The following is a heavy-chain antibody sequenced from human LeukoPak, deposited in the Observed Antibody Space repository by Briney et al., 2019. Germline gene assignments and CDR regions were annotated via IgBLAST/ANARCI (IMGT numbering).Heavy chain of an antibody. CDR3: ARGRRTYDSSGYYDY. Sequence: PSETLSLTCTVSGGSISSYYWSWIRQPPGKGLEWIGYIYYSGSTNYNPSLKSRVTISVDTSKNQFSLKLSSVTAADTAVYYCARGRRTYDSSGYYDYWGQGTLVTVSS. D-gene: IGHD3-22*01. J-gene: IGHJ4*02. CDR2: IYYSGST. V-gene: IGHV4-59*12. CDR1: GGSISSYY.